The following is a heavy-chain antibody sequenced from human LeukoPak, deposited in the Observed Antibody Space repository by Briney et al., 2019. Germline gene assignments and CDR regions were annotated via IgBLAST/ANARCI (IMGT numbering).Heavy chain of an antibody. J-gene: IGHJ4*02. CDR1: GFTFTSTA. CDR3: ARGRSYGYFDY. Sequence: ASVTVSCKASGFTFTSTAVQWGRQARGQRLEWIGWILVGSGNTKYSQKFQGRVTITRDTSASTAYMELSSLRSEDTAVYYCARGRSYGYFDYWGQGTLVTVSS. CDR2: ILVGSGNT. D-gene: IGHD5-18*01. V-gene: IGHV1-3*01.